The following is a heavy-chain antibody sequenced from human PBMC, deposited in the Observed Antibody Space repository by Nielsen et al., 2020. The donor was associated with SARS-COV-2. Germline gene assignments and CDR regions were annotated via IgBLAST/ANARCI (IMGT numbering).Heavy chain of an antibody. Sequence: GGSLRLSCAASGFTFSTYGMHWVRQAPGKGLEWVSLVSFDGKQTSCADSVKGRFTVSRDNSETTLYLQMNSLRDEDTAVYYCAREVTTSVTSCFDYWGQGTLVTVSS. V-gene: IGHV3-30*03. CDR3: AREVTTSVTSCFDY. J-gene: IGHJ4*02. D-gene: IGHD4-17*01. CDR2: VSFDGKQT. CDR1: GFTFSTYG.